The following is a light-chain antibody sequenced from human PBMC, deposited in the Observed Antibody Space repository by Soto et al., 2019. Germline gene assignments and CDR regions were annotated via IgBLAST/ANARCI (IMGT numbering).Light chain of an antibody. J-gene: IGLJ2*01. CDR3: TSYTNSDTLII. CDR2: DVS. V-gene: IGLV2-14*03. CDR1: TYDIGTYNF. Sequence: QSALTQPASVSGSPGQSITISCAGSTYDIGTYNFVSWYQQHPGKAPKLLISDVSNRPSGISYRFSGSKSGITASLTISGLRAEDEADYFCTSYTNSDTLIIFGGGTKLTVL.